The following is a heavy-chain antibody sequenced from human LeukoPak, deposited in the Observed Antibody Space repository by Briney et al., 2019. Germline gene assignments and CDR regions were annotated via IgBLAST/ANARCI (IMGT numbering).Heavy chain of an antibody. CDR3: ARVSSRSYYYDSSGYFGY. D-gene: IGHD3-22*01. CDR1: GFTFSDYY. Sequence: GGSLRLSCAASGFTFSDYYMSWIRQAPGKGLEWVSYISSSGSTIYYADSVKGRFTISRDNAKNSLYLQMISLRAEDTAVYYCARVSSRSYYYDSSGYFGYWGQGTLVTVSS. CDR2: ISSSGSTI. V-gene: IGHV3-11*04. J-gene: IGHJ4*02.